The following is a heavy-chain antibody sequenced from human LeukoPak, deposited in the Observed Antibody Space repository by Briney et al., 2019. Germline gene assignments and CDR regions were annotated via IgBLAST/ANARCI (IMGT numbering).Heavy chain of an antibody. J-gene: IGHJ5*02. CDR1: GYTFTSCD. CDR3: ARGVQGPLRDWFDP. CDR2: MNPNSGNT. D-gene: IGHD1-1*01. Sequence: GASVNVSCKASGYTFTSCDINWVRQATGQGLEWMGWMNPNSGNTGYAQKFQGRVTMTRNTSISTAYMELSSLRSEDTAVYYCARGVQGPLRDWFDPWGQGTLVTVSS. V-gene: IGHV1-8*01.